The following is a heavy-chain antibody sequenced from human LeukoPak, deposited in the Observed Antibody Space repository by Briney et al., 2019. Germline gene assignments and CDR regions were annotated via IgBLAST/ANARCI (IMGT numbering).Heavy chain of an antibody. CDR1: GFTFSSYA. CDR2: ISGSGGST. Sequence: GGXLRLSCAASGFTFSSYAMSWVRQAPGKGVEGVSAISGSGGSTYYADSVKGRVTISRDNSKKTVYLQMNSLRAEDTAVYYCAKGIVGATRKINFFDYWGQGTLVTVSS. J-gene: IGHJ4*02. CDR3: AKGIVGATRKINFFDY. V-gene: IGHV3-23*01. D-gene: IGHD1-26*01.